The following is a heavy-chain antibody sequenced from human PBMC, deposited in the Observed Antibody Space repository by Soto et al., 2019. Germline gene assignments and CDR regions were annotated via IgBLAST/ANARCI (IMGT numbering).Heavy chain of an antibody. CDR2: IVVVNGNT. V-gene: IGHV1-58*01. D-gene: IGHD2-8*01. J-gene: IGHJ6*02. Sequence: ELEQSGPEAREPGTSVKVSCRASGFSFGDSAVQWVRQGRGQRLEWIGWIVVVNGNTNYAPRFEGRVTLTRDASTSTSHMELTSLSSDDTAVYFCAVTDLPFRPLTEPTENGMDVWGQGTTVTVSS. CDR1: GFSFGDSA. CDR3: AVTDLPFRPLTEPTENGMDV.